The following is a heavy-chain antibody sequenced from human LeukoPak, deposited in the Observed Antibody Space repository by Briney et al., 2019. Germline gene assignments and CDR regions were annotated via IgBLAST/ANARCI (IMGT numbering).Heavy chain of an antibody. V-gene: IGHV3-23*01. J-gene: IGHJ6*03. CDR1: GFTFSSYG. CDR3: AKGGSDSSGYYSLYYYYYMDV. Sequence: GGSLRLSCAASGFTFSSYGMSWVRQDPGKGLEWVSAISTSGRNTYYADSVKGRFIISRDNSKNMLYLQMSSLRAEDTAVYYCAKGGSDSSGYYSLYYYYYMDVWGKGTTVTISS. CDR2: ISTSGRNT. D-gene: IGHD3-22*01.